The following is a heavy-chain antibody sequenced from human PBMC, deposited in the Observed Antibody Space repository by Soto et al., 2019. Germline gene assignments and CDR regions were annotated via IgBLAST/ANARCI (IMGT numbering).Heavy chain of an antibody. J-gene: IGHJ6*02. V-gene: IGHV3-21*01. Sequence: GGSLRLSCAASGFTFSSYSMNWVRQAPGKGLEWVSSISSSSSYIYYADSVKGRFTISRDNAKNSLYLQMNSLRAEDTAVYYCARVRGYCSGGSCYWVPGDYYYGMDVWGQGTTVTVSS. CDR3: ARVRGYCSGGSCYWVPGDYYYGMDV. D-gene: IGHD2-15*01. CDR1: GFTFSSYS. CDR2: ISSSSSYI.